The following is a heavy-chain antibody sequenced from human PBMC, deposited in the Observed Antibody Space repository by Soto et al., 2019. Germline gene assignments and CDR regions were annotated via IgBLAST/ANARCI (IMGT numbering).Heavy chain of an antibody. J-gene: IGHJ3*02. D-gene: IGHD3-10*01. CDR1: GGSISSSSYY. V-gene: IGHV4-39*01. CDR3: AKGGSGSYSNAFDI. Sequence: ETLSLTCTVSGGSISSSSYYWGWIRQPPGKGLEWIGSIYYSGSTYYNPSLKSRVTISVDTSKNQFSLKLSSVTAADTAVYYCAKGGSGSYSNAFDIWGQGTMVT. CDR2: IYYSGST.